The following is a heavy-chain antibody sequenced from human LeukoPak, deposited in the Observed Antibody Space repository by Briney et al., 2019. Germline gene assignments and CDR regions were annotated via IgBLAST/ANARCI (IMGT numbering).Heavy chain of an antibody. J-gene: IGHJ4*02. CDR2: IIPIFGTA. V-gene: IGHV1-69*13. Sequence: ASVKVSCKASGGTFSSYAISWVRQAPGQGLEWMGGIIPIFGTAKYAQKFQGRVTITADESTSTAYMELSSLRSEDTAVYYCARDRSSDYGGNYFDYWGQGTLVTVSS. CDR3: ARDRSSDYGGNYFDY. D-gene: IGHD4-23*01. CDR1: GGTFSSYA.